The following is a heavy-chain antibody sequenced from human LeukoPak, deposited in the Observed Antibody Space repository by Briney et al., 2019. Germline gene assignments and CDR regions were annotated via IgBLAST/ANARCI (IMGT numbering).Heavy chain of an antibody. CDR3: TKGPTRGSSSSYYYMDV. CDR1: GFTFDDYG. J-gene: IGHJ6*03. D-gene: IGHD6-13*01. CDR2: IRYDGSNK. V-gene: IGHV3-30*02. Sequence: GGSLRLSCAASGFTFDDYGLSWVRQAPDKGLEWVAFIRYDGSNKYYADSVKGRFTISRDNSKNTLYLQMNSLRAEDTAVYYCTKGPTRGSSSSYYYMDVWGKGTTVTISS.